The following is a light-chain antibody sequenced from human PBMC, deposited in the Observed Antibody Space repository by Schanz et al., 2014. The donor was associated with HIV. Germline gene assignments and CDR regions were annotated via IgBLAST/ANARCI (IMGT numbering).Light chain of an antibody. CDR3: QQYGLSPRT. CDR1: QSVSSSY. CDR2: GAS. J-gene: IGKJ1*01. V-gene: IGKV3-20*01. Sequence: EIVLTQSPGTLSLSPGERATLSCRASQSVSSSYLAWYQQKPGQAPRLLIYGASTRATDIPDRFSGSGSGTDFTLTITRLEPEDFAVYYCQQYGLSPRTFGQGTKVEFK.